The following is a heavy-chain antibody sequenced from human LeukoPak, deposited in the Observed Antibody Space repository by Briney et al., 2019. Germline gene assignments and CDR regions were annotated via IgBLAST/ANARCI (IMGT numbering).Heavy chain of an antibody. J-gene: IGHJ3*02. CDR2: INHSGST. CDR3: AKFDLGDDAFGI. V-gene: IGHV4-34*01. Sequence: PSETLSLTCAVYGGSFSGYYWSWIRQPPGKGLEWIGEINHSGSTTYNPSLKSRVTISVDTSKNQLSLRLRSVTAADTAVYYCAKFDLGDDAFGIWGQGTMVTVSS. CDR1: GGSFSGYY. D-gene: IGHD1-26*01.